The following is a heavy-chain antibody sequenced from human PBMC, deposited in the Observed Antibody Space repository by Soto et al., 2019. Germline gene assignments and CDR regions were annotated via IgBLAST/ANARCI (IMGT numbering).Heavy chain of an antibody. CDR3: ARDLLGYCSGGSCYSVY. J-gene: IGHJ4*02. D-gene: IGHD2-15*01. CDR1: GYTFTSYG. CDR2: ISAYNGNT. V-gene: IGHV1-18*01. Sequence: GASVKVSCKASGYTFTSYGISWVRQAPGQGLEWMGWISAYNGNTNYAQKLQGRVTMTTDTSTSTAYMELRSLRSDDTAVYYCARDLLGYCSGGSCYSVYWGQGTLVTVSS.